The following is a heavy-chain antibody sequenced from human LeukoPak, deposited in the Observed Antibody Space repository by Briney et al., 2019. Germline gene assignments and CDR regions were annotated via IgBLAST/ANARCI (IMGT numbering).Heavy chain of an antibody. CDR2: ISYDGSNE. CDR1: GFTLSSYG. J-gene: IGHJ4*02. CDR3: AKGPAPRLGEFSYHALVDY. D-gene: IGHD3-16*02. Sequence: PGRSLRLSCVASGFTLSSYGMHWVRQAPGKGLEWVAFISYDGSNENIADSVKGRFIISRDNSKNTLYLQMNSLRAEDTAVYYCAKGPAPRLGEFSYHALVDYWGQGTLVTVSS. V-gene: IGHV3-30*18.